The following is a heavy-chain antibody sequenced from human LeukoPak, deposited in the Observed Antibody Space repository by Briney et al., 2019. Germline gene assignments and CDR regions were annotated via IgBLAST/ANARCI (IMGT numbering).Heavy chain of an antibody. CDR1: GGSISSYY. J-gene: IGHJ6*02. V-gene: IGHV4-59*12. Sequence: SETLSLTCTVSGGSISSYYWSWIPQPPGKGLEWIGYIYYSGSTNYNPSLKSRVTMSVDTSKNQFSLKLSSVTAADTAVYYCARIDVLRYFDWLPHNGMDVWGQGTTVTVSS. CDR2: IYYSGST. D-gene: IGHD3-9*01. CDR3: ARIDVLRYFDWLPHNGMDV.